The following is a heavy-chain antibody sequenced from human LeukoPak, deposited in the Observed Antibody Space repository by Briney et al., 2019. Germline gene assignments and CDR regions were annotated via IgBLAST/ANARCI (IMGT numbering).Heavy chain of an antibody. D-gene: IGHD2-15*01. CDR3: ASYCSGGSCYWSKYAFDI. CDR2: IIPIFGTA. J-gene: IGHJ3*02. Sequence: ASVKVSCKASGVTFSSYAISWVRQAPGQGLEWMGRIIPIFGTANYAQKFQGRVTITTDESTSTAYMELSSLRSEDTAVYYCASYCSGGSCYWSKYAFDIWGQGTMVTVSS. CDR1: GVTFSSYA. V-gene: IGHV1-69*05.